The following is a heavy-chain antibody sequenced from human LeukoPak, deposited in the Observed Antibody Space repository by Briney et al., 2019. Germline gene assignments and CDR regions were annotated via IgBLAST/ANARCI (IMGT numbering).Heavy chain of an antibody. CDR3: AREVAVTTSADAFDI. J-gene: IGHJ3*02. CDR1: GYTFTGYY. V-gene: IGHV1-2*04. CDR2: INPNSGGT. Sequence: ASVKVSCKASGYTFTGYYMHCVRQAPGQGLEWMGWINPNSGGTNYAQKFQGWVTMTRDTSISTAYMELSRLRSDDTAVYYCAREVAVTTSADAFDIWGQGTMVTVSS. D-gene: IGHD4-17*01.